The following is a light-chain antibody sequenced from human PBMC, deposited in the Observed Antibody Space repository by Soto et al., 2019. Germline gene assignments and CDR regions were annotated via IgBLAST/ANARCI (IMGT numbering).Light chain of an antibody. V-gene: IGKV3-20*01. J-gene: IGKJ1*01. CDR1: RNINGNY. CDR3: QQYGSSPGT. Sequence: EVVLTQSPGTLSLSPGERATLSCRASRNINGNYLGWYQLKRGQAPRLLIYGTSTRATGIPDRFSGSGSGTDFTLTISRLEPEDFAVYYCQQYGSSPGTFGQGTKVDI. CDR2: GTS.